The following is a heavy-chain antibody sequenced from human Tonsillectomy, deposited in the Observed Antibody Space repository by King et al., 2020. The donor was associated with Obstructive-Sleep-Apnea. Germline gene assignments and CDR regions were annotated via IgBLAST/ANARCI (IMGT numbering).Heavy chain of an antibody. CDR1: GFTFNRYA. CDR2: ISGSGGST. V-gene: IGHV3-23*04. J-gene: IGHJ3*02. CDR3: ARDLNGYYGSGNGAAFDI. Sequence: VQLVESGGGLVQPGGSLRLSCAASGFTFNRYAMSWVRQAPGKGLDWVSAISGSGGSTYYADSVKGRFTISRDNSRNTLYLQMNSLGAKDTAVYYCARDLNGYYGSGNGAAFDIWGQGTMVTVSS. D-gene: IGHD3-10*01.